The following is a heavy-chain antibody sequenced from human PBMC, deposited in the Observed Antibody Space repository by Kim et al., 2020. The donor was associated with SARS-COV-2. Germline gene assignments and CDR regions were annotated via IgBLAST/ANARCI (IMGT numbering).Heavy chain of an antibody. CDR1: GFNFSDYY. J-gene: IGHJ6*02. V-gene: IGHV3-11*01. D-gene: IGHD3-3*01. CDR3: ARENSHITIFGVVTRIGMDV. CDR2: ISSSGSTI. Sequence: GGSLRLSCAASGFNFSDYYMSWIRQAPGKGLEWVSYISSSGSTIYYADSVKGRFTISRDNAKNSLYLQMNSLRAEDTAVYYCARENSHITIFGVVTRIGMDVWGQGTTVTVSS.